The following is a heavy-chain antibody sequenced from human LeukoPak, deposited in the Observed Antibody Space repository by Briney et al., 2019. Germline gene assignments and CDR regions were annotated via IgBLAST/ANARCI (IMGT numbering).Heavy chain of an antibody. CDR2: IKQDGSEK. D-gene: IGHD1-26*01. CDR3: ARGNSGSYPAVFDY. J-gene: IGHJ4*02. V-gene: IGHV3-7*04. CDR1: GFTFSSYW. Sequence: GGSLRLSCAASGFTFSSYWMSWVRQAPGKGLEWVANIKQDGSEKYYVDSVKGRFTISRDNAKNSLYLQMNSLRAEDAAVYYCARGNSGSYPAVFDYWGQGTLVTVSS.